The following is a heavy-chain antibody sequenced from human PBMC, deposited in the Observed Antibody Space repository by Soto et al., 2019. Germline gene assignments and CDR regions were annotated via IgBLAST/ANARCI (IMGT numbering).Heavy chain of an antibody. CDR1: GYTFTSYG. D-gene: IGHD1-26*01. CDR3: ARDSVDSGSYCDYYYGMDV. J-gene: IGHJ6*02. Sequence: ASVKVSCKASGYTFTSYGISWVRQAPGQGLEWMGWISAYNGNTNYAQKLQGRVTMTTDTSTSTAYMELRSLRSDDTAVYYCARDSVDSGSYCDYYYGMDVWSRGTTVTGSS. V-gene: IGHV1-18*01. CDR2: ISAYNGNT.